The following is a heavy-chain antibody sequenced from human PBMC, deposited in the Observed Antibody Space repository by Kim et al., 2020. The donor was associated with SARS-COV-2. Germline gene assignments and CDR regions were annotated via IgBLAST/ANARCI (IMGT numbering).Heavy chain of an antibody. Sequence: SVKVSCKASGGTFSSYAISWVRQAPGQGLEWMGGIIPIFGTANYAQKFQGRVTITADESTSTAYMELSSLRSEDTAVYYCARPMQPFQWRQQWYIYYYYGMDVWGQGTTVTVSS. CDR1: GGTFSSYA. CDR2: IIPIFGTA. CDR3: ARPMQPFQWRQQWYIYYYYGMDV. V-gene: IGHV1-69*13. J-gene: IGHJ6*02. D-gene: IGHD6-19*01.